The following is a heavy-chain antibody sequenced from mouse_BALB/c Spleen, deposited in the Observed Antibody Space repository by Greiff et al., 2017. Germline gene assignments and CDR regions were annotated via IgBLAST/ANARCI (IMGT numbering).Heavy chain of an antibody. CDR2: IYPGDGDT. CDR1: GYTFTSYW. D-gene: IGHD2-4*01. V-gene: IGHV1-87*01. CDR3: ARSTMITTDAMDY. J-gene: IGHJ4*01. Sequence: QVQLQQSGAELARPGASVKLSCKASGYTFTSYWMQWVKQRPGQGLEWIGAIYPGDGDTRYTQKFKGKATLTADKSSSTAYMQLSSLASEDSAVYYCARSTMITTDAMDYWGQGTSVTVSS.